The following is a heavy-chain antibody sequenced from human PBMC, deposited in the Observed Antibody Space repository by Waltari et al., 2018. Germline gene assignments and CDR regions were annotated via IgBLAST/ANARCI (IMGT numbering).Heavy chain of an antibody. D-gene: IGHD3-3*01. J-gene: IGHJ5*02. CDR3: AKGPRDITIFGGTGWFDP. CDR1: GFTFSSYA. V-gene: IGHV3-23*01. CDR2: ISGSGCST. Sequence: EVQLLESGGGLVQPGGSLRLSCAASGFTFSSYAMSWVRQAPGKGLEWVSVISGSGCSTYYADSVKGRFTISRDNSKNTLYLQMNILRAEDTAVYYCAKGPRDITIFGGTGWFDPWGQGTLVTVSS.